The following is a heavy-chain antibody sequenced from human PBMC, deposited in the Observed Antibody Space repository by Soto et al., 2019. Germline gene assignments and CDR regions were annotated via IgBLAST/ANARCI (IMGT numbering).Heavy chain of an antibody. D-gene: IGHD4-17*01. Sequence: QVQLVQSGAEVKKPGSSVKVSCKASGGTFSSYAISWVRQAPGQGLEWMGGIIPIFGTANYAQKFQVRVTITADQSTSTAYMELSSLRSEDTAVYYCARGEVTTDGRGGDYYGMDVWGQGTTVTVAS. CDR2: IIPIFGTA. CDR3: ARGEVTTDGRGGDYYGMDV. V-gene: IGHV1-69*01. J-gene: IGHJ6*02. CDR1: GGTFSSYA.